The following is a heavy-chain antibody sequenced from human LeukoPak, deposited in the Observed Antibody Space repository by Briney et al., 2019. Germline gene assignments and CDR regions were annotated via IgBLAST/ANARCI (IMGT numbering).Heavy chain of an antibody. Sequence: PSETLSLTCAVYGGSFSGYYWSWIRQPPGKGLEWIGEINHSGSTNYNPSLKSRVTISVDTSKNQFSLKLSSVTAAHTAVYYCASRVSRQQLVLRAFDIWGQGTMVTVSS. CDR2: INHSGST. V-gene: IGHV4-34*01. CDR1: GGSFSGYY. J-gene: IGHJ3*02. CDR3: ASRVSRQQLVLRAFDI. D-gene: IGHD6-13*01.